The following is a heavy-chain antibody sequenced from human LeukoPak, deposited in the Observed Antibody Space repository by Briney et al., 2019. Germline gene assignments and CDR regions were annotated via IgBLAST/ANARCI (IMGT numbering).Heavy chain of an antibody. J-gene: IGHJ4*02. D-gene: IGHD3-3*01. CDR2: IKSKVYGDTI. V-gene: IGHV3-49*03. Sequence: GRSLRLSCAASGFTFCDYAMGWFRQAPGKGLEWLSFIKSKVYGDTIEYAASVKGRFTISRDDSKSIAYLHMNSLETEDTAIYFCSRASFGVVVNMYYFDYWGLGTLVTVSS. CDR1: GFTFCDYA. CDR3: SRASFGVVVNMYYFDY.